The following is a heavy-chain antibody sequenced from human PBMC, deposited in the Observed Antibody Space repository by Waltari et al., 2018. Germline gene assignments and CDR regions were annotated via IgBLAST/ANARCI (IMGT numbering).Heavy chain of an antibody. V-gene: IGHV3-23*01. J-gene: IGHJ5*02. CDR1: GFTFNKYA. Sequence: DVQLLESGGGLVQPGGSLRLSCAASGFTFNKYALRWVRQAPGKGLEWISAISGSGSSTYYADSVKGRFTISRDNLKNTINVQMDSLRVEDTAVYYCVRHQSVAGKAWFDPWGQGTLVSVSP. CDR3: VRHQSVAGKAWFDP. CDR2: ISGSGSST. D-gene: IGHD6-19*01.